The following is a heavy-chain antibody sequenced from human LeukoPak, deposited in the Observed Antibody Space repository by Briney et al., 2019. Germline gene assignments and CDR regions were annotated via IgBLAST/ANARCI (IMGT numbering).Heavy chain of an antibody. CDR1: GYTFASYG. Sequence: GASVEVSCKASGYTFASYGISWVRQAPGQGLEWMGWISAYNGNTNYAQKLQGRVTMTTDTSTSTAYMELRSLRSDDTAVYYCARDRGDFWSGYYPGDYWGQGTLVTVSS. CDR2: ISAYNGNT. D-gene: IGHD3-3*01. V-gene: IGHV1-18*01. CDR3: ARDRGDFWSGYYPGDY. J-gene: IGHJ4*02.